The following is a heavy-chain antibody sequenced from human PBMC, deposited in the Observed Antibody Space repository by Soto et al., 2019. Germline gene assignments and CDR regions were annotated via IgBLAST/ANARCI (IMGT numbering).Heavy chain of an antibody. D-gene: IGHD2-8*01. CDR3: ARDRCTTDKCYTHHFGV. Sequence: QVQLVQSGGEVTKPGASVKVSCTSSGYTFTSYGVSWVRQAPGQGLEWLGWISVYTGNTKQAQKFQDRVTLTTEASTGTASLELRSLRSDDTAVYYCARDRCTTDKCYTHHFGVWGQGTTVTVSS. V-gene: IGHV1-18*04. CDR1: GYTFTSYG. CDR2: ISVYTGNT. J-gene: IGHJ6*02.